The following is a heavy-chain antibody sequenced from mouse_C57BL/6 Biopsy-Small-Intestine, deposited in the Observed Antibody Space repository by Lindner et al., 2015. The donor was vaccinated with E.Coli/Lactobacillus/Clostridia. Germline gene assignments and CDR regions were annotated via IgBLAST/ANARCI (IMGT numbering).Heavy chain of an antibody. V-gene: IGHV1-82*01. CDR3: AEGWLLLAY. CDR2: IYPGDGDT. D-gene: IGHD2-3*01. Sequence: VQLQESGPELVKPGASVKISCKASGYAFRSSWMNWVKQRPGKGLEWIGRIYPGDGDTNYNGKFKGKATLTADKSSSTAYMQLSSLTSEDSAVYFCAEGWLLLAYWGQGTLVTVSA. J-gene: IGHJ3*01. CDR1: GYAFRSSW.